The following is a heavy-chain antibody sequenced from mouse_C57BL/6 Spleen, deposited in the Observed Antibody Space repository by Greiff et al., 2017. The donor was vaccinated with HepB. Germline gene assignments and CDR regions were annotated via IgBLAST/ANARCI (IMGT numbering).Heavy chain of an antibody. Sequence: EVNVVESGGGLVQSGRSLRLSCATSGFTFSDFYMEWVRQAPGKGLEWIAASRNKANDYTTEYSASVKGRFIVSRDTSQSILYLQMNALRAEDTAIYYCARDAGSNYPFAYWGQGTLVTVSA. V-gene: IGHV7-1*01. CDR2: SRNKANDYTT. J-gene: IGHJ3*01. CDR3: ARDAGSNYPFAY. CDR1: GFTFSDFY. D-gene: IGHD2-5*01.